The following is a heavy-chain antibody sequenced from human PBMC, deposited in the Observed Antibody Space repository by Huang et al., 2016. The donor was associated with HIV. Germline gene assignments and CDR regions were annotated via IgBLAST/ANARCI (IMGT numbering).Heavy chain of an antibody. CDR1: GFSFSTYG. CDR2: ISYDGSNK. D-gene: IGHD1-26*01. J-gene: IGHJ4*02. CDR3: AKDGADEEWDIDY. V-gene: IGHV3-30*18. Sequence: VQLVESGGGVVQPGRSLRLACAASGFSFSTYGLQWVRQASGKGLEWVAVISYDGSNKDYAHSVKGRFTISRDTSENKVYLQMNSLRHEDTAVYYCAKDGADEEWDIDYWGQGTLVTVSS.